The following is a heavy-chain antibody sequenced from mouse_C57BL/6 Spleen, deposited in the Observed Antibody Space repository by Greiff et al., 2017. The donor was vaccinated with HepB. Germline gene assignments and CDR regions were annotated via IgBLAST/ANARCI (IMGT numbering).Heavy chain of an antibody. J-gene: IGHJ4*01. CDR1: GYAFSSYW. Sequence: QVQLQQSGAELVKPGASVKISCKASGYAFSSYWMNWVKQRPGKGLEWIGQIYPGDGDTNYNGKFKGKATLTADKSSSTAYMQLSSLTSEDSAVYFCARLNYGNSFYAMDYWGQGTSVTVSS. CDR2: IYPGDGDT. CDR3: ARLNYGNSFYAMDY. V-gene: IGHV1-80*01. D-gene: IGHD2-1*01.